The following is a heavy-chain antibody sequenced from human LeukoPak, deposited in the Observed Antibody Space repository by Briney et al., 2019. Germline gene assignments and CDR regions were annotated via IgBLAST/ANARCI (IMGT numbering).Heavy chain of an antibody. CDR2: INRSGST. CDR3: ASFRWGVGFEY. V-gene: IGHV4-34*01. D-gene: IGHD3-16*01. Sequence: SETLSLTCAVYGGSFSGYYCSCIRQPPGKGLEWIGEINRSGSTNYNPSLKSRLTISVDTSKNQFSLKLNSVTAADTAVYYCASFRWGVGFEYWGQGTLVTVSS. J-gene: IGHJ4*02. CDR1: GGSFSGYY.